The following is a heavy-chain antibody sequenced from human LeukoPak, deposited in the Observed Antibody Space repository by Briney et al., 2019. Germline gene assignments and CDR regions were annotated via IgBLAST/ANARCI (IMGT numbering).Heavy chain of an antibody. CDR3: ASDSAWNLHGGYLDH. D-gene: IGHD2-15*01. Sequence: PGGSLRLSCAASGFTFSSYSMNWVRQAPGKGLEWVSLISHDGNSRKYADSVKGRFIVSRDNSKNTLYLQMNSLRSEDTAVYYCASDSAWNLHGGYLDHWGQGTLVSVSS. CDR1: GFTFSSYS. V-gene: IGHV3-30*03. J-gene: IGHJ4*02. CDR2: ISHDGNSR.